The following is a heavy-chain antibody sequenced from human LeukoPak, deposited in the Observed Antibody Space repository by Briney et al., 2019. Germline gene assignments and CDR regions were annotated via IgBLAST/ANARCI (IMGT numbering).Heavy chain of an antibody. Sequence: GESLRLSCATSGFTFNRFGMHWVRQAPGKGLEWVAVIWYDGSNKDYADSVKGRFTISRDNSKNTLYLQMNSLRAEDTAVYYCAKTRPLDSSSWSHGDYWGQGTLVTVSS. CDR1: GFTFNRFG. V-gene: IGHV3-33*06. CDR3: AKTRPLDSSSWSHGDY. J-gene: IGHJ4*02. D-gene: IGHD6-13*01. CDR2: IWYDGSNK.